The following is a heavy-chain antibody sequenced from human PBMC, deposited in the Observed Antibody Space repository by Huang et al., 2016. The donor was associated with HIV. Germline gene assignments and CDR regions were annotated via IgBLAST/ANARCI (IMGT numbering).Heavy chain of an antibody. CDR3: ARVPSDHFSDY. CDR2: VSAYSGYT. J-gene: IGHJ4*02. CDR1: GYTFSIYG. Sequence: QIQLVQSGPEVKKPGASVKVSCKGSGYTFSIYGISWVGQAPGQGPEGMGWVSAYSGYTNYSQKFQGRVTMTADTSASTAYMDLRSLTSDDTAVYYCARVPSDHFSDYWGQGTLVTVSS. V-gene: IGHV1-18*01.